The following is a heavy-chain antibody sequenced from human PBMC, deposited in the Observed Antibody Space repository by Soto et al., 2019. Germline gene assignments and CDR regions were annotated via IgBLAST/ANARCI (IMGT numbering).Heavy chain of an antibody. CDR2: ISSSSSYI. CDR1: GFTFSSYS. Sequence: EVQLVESGGGLVKPGGSLRLSCAASGFTFSSYSMNWVRQAPGKGLEWVSSISSSSSYIYYADSVKGRFTISRDNAKNSLYLKMNSLRADDTAVYYCARDFRSGYDVHFDYWGQGTLVTVSS. CDR3: ARDFRSGYDVHFDY. V-gene: IGHV3-21*01. J-gene: IGHJ4*02. D-gene: IGHD5-12*01.